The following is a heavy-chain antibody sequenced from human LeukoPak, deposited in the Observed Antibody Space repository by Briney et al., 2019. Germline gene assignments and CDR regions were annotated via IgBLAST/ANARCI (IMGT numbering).Heavy chain of an antibody. CDR2: IYYSEST. J-gene: IGHJ6*02. CDR1: GGSISSYY. CDR3: ARQIPTQDGMDV. Sequence: SETLSLTCTVSGGSISSYYWSWIRQPPGKGLEWIGYIYYSESTNYNPSLKSRVTISVDTSKNQFSLKLSSVTAADTAVYYCARQIPTQDGMDVWGQGTTATVSS. V-gene: IGHV4-59*01.